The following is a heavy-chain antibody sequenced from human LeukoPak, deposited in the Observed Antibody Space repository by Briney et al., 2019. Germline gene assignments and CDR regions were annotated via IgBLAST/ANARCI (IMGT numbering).Heavy chain of an antibody. J-gene: IGHJ4*02. CDR2: ISWNSGSI. CDR1: GFTFDDYA. V-gene: IGHV3-9*01. D-gene: IGHD3-9*01. CDR3: ARGGYDILTGYYTDFDY. Sequence: PGGSLRLSCAASGFTFDDYAMHWVRQAPGKGLEWVSGISWNSGSIGYADSVKGRFTISRGNAKNSLYVQMNSLRAEDTALYHCARGGYDILTGYYTDFDYWGQGTLVTVSS.